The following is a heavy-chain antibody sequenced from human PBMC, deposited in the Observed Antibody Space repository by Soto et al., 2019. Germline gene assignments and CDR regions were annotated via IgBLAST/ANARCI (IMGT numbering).Heavy chain of an antibody. CDR1: GFTFSSYA. Sequence: EVQLLESGGGLVQPGGSLRLSCAASGFTFSSYAMGWVRQAPGKGLEWGSAISGGGAGRYYADSLKGRFTISRDNSKNTHYLQMNSLRAEDTAVYYCAKCYGSGSDRDYFDHWGQGALVTVSS. CDR2: ISGGGAGR. V-gene: IGHV3-23*01. D-gene: IGHD3-10*01. J-gene: IGHJ4*02. CDR3: AKCYGSGSDRDYFDH.